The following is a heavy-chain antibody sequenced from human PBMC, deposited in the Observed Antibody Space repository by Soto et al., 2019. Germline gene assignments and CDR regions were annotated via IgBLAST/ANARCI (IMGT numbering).Heavy chain of an antibody. D-gene: IGHD6-19*01. J-gene: IGHJ5*02. CDR3: ARHYSSGSRNWFDP. CDR1: VGSVNSSSYF. CDR2: IYYSGST. Sequence: SETLSLTCSVSVGSVNSSSYFWGWVRQPPGKGLEWIGSIYYSGSTYYNPSLRSRVTISVDTSKNQFSLKLSSVTAADTAVFYCARHYSSGSRNWFDPWGQGTLVTVSS. V-gene: IGHV4-39*01.